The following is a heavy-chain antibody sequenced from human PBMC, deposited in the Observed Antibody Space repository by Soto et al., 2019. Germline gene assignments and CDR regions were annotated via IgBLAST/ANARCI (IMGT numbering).Heavy chain of an antibody. CDR2: INAGNGNT. CDR3: TRSAISPSGGPIGPFDY. J-gene: IGHJ4*02. V-gene: IGHV1-3*01. Sequence: GASVKVSCKASGYTFTSYGISWVRQAPGQRLEWMGWINAGNGNTKYSQKFQGRVTITRDTSASTVYMELSSLRSEDTAVYYCTRSAISPSGGPIGPFDYWGQGNLVTVSS. CDR1: GYTFTSYG. D-gene: IGHD3-16*02.